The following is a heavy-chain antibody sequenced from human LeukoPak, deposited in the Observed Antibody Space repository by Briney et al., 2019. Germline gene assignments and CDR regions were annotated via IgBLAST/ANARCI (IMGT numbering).Heavy chain of an antibody. J-gene: IGHJ4*02. CDR2: ISGGGDSS. CDR3: AKDIQRRRTAAGTLDY. V-gene: IGHV3-23*01. Sequence: PGGSLRLSCAASGFTFSNYAMSWVRQAPGKGLEWVSAISGGGDSSYYADSVKGRFTISRDRSKSTLYLQMNSLRAEDMALYYCAKDIQRRRTAAGTLDYWGQGTLVTVSS. CDR1: GFTFSNYA. D-gene: IGHD6-13*01.